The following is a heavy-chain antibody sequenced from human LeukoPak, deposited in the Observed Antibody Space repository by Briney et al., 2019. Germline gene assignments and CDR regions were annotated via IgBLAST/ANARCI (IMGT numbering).Heavy chain of an antibody. CDR2: IWYDGSKK. J-gene: IGHJ4*02. Sequence: GGSLRLSCAASGFTFSSYGMHWVRQAPGKGLEWVAVIWYDGSKKYHADSVKGRFTISRDNSKNTLYLQMNSLRAEDTAVYYCAREGCSGGSCYASPLPYWGQGTLVTVSS. V-gene: IGHV3-33*01. CDR3: AREGCSGGSCYASPLPY. CDR1: GFTFSSYG. D-gene: IGHD2-15*01.